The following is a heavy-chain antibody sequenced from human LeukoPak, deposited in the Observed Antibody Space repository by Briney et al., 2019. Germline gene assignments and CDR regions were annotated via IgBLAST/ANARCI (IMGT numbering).Heavy chain of an antibody. D-gene: IGHD3-3*01. CDR2: ISAYNGNT. CDR1: GYTFTSYG. CDR3: ARDAIIQSITIFHHFDY. Sequence: ATVKVSCKASGYTFTSYGISWVRQAPGQGLEWMGWISAYNGNTNYAQKLQGRVTMTTDTSTSTAYMELRSLRSDDTAVYYCARDAIIQSITIFHHFDYWGQGTLVTVSS. V-gene: IGHV1-18*01. J-gene: IGHJ4*02.